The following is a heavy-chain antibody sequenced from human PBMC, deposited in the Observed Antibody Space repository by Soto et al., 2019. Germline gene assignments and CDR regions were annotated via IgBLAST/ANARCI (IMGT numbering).Heavy chain of an antibody. Sequence: QLQLQESGPGLVKPSETLSLTCTVSGGSISSSSYYWGWIRQPPGKGLEWIGSIYYSGSTYYNPSLKSRVTISVDTSKNQFSLKLSSVTAADTAVYYCASRYYYDSSGYWAPFDYWGQGTLVTVSS. CDR1: GGSISSSSYY. V-gene: IGHV4-39*01. CDR3: ASRYYYDSSGYWAPFDY. CDR2: IYYSGST. J-gene: IGHJ4*02. D-gene: IGHD3-22*01.